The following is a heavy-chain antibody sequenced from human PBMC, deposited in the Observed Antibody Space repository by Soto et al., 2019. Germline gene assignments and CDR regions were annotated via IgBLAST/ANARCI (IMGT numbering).Heavy chain of an antibody. CDR3: ARKDKSGYFNWFDP. CDR1: GDKFTSSW. J-gene: IGHJ5*02. V-gene: IGHV5-51*01. Sequence: PGESLKISCRTSGDKFTSSWIAWVRQMPGKGLEWMGIIFPSDPDTRYSPSFQGQVTISADRSTSTVFLQWASLKASDTAVYFCARKDKSGYFNWFDPWGQGTLVTVSS. CDR2: IFPSDPDT. D-gene: IGHD3-22*01.